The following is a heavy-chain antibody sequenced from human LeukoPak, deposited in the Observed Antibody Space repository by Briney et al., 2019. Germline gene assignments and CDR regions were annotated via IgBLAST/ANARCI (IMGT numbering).Heavy chain of an antibody. Sequence: GGSLRLSCAASGFTFSSYSMNWVRQAPGKGLEWVSYISSSSSTIYYTDSVKGRFTISRDNAKNSLYLQMNSLRAEDTAVYYCARDGDIVVVPAAELDYWGQGTLVTVSS. D-gene: IGHD2-2*01. J-gene: IGHJ4*02. V-gene: IGHV3-48*04. CDR1: GFTFSSYS. CDR2: ISSSSSTI. CDR3: ARDGDIVVVPAAELDY.